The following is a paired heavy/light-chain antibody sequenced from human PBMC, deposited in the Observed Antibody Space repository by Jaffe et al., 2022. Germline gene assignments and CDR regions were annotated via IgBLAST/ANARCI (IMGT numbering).Heavy chain of an antibody. CDR1: NDSISNNRW. J-gene: IGHJ4*01. CDR3: ARGLGGINEVQGVMPRFDY. CDR2: IFHSGST. Sequence: QVQLQESGPGLVKPSGTLSLTCAVFNDSISNNRWWSWVRQPPGKGLEWIGEIFHSGSTNYKPYLRSRISISVDKSKNQFSLELTFVTAADTAIYYCARGLGGINEVQGVMPRFDYWGHGILVTVSS. V-gene: IGHV4-4*02. D-gene: IGHD3-10*01.
Light chain of an antibody. J-gene: IGLJ2*01. CDR2: GKN. CDR3: HSRDNSGAFLVV. V-gene: IGLV3-19*01. CDR1: SLRSYY. Sequence: SSELTQDPAVSVALGQTVRITCQGDSLRSYYASWYQQRPGQAPLLVIYGKNNRPSGIPDRFSGSSSGDTASLTITGAQAEDEADYYCHSRDNSGAFLVVFGGGTKVTVL.